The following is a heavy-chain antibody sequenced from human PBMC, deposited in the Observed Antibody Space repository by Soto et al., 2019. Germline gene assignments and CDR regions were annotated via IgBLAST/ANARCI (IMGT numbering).Heavy chain of an antibody. Sequence: PGGSLRLSCAATGFMFGTYWMGWVRQAPGKGLEWVANIKHDGNEKYYADSVKGRFTVSRDNVKNFLHLQMSSLRGDDTGVYFCVRATLSWGHYYFRGLDVWGQGTTVTVSS. V-gene: IGHV3-7*01. D-gene: IGHD3-22*01. CDR1: GFMFGTYW. CDR3: VRATLSWGHYYFRGLDV. J-gene: IGHJ6*02. CDR2: IKHDGNEK.